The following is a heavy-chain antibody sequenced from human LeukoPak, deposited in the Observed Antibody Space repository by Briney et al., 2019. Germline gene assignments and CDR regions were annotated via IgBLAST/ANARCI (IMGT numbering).Heavy chain of an antibody. CDR1: GGTFSSYA. Sequence: SVKVSCKASGGTFSSYAISWVRQAPGQGLGWMGGIIPIFGTANYAQKFQGRVTITTDESTSTAYMELSSLRSEDTAVYYCARDYPRGRWLQFPYWGQGTLVTVSS. V-gene: IGHV1-69*05. D-gene: IGHD5-24*01. CDR3: ARDYPRGRWLQFPY. CDR2: IIPIFGTA. J-gene: IGHJ4*02.